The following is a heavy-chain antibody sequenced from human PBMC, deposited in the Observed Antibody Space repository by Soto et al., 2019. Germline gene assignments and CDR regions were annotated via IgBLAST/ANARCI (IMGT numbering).Heavy chain of an antibody. CDR1: GGTFSSYA. CDR2: IIPIFGTA. D-gene: IGHD4-17*01. J-gene: IGHJ6*02. CDR3: ARSLTTVHSPPPYYYGMDV. Sequence: ASVKVSCKASGGTFSSYAISWVRQAPGQGLEWMGGIIPIFGTANYAQKFQGRVTITADESTSTAYMELSSLRSEDTAVYYCARSLTTVHSPPPYYYGMDVWGQGTTVTVSS. V-gene: IGHV1-69*13.